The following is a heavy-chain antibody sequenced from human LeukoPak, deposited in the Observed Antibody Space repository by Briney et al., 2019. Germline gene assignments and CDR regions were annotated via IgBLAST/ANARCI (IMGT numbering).Heavy chain of an antibody. D-gene: IGHD1-26*01. CDR1: GFTFSTYW. CDR3: ARAPSGYFDY. J-gene: IGHJ4*02. CDR2: INTDGSST. Sequence: PGGSLRLSCAASGFTFSTYWMHWVRQGPGKGLVWVSRINTDGSSTSYADSVKGRFTISRDNAENTLYLQMNSLRAGDTAVYYCARAPSGYFDYWGQGTLVTVSS. V-gene: IGHV3-74*01.